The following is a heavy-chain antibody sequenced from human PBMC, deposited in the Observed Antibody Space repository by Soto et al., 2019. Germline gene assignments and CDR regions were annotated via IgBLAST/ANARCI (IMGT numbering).Heavy chain of an antibody. CDR3: ARVYCTNGVCYTGWFDP. CDR1: GGSFSGYY. V-gene: IGHV4-34*01. CDR2: INHSGST. Sequence: SETLSLTCAVSGGSFSGYYWSWIRQPPGKGLEWIGEINHSGSTNYIPSLKSRVTISVDTSKNQFSLKLSSLTAADTAVYYCARVYCTNGVCYTGWFDPWGQGTLVTVSS. D-gene: IGHD2-8*01. J-gene: IGHJ5*02.